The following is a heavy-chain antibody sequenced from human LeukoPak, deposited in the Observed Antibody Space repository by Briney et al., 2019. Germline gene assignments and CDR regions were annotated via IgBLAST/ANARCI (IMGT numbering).Heavy chain of an antibody. Sequence: ASVKVSCKASGYAFTGYYMHWVRQAPGQGLEWMGWINPNSGGTNYAQKFQGRVTMTRDTSISTAYMELSRLRSDDTAVYYCARRGMAPYYYGSGSAYYFDYWGQGTLVTVSS. CDR3: ARRGMAPYYYGSGSAYYFDY. V-gene: IGHV1-2*02. CDR1: GYAFTGYY. D-gene: IGHD3-10*01. J-gene: IGHJ4*02. CDR2: INPNSGGT.